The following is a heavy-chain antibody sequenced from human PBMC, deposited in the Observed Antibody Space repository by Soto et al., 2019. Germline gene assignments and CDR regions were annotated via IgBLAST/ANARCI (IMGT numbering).Heavy chain of an antibody. CDR2: SNPNSGGT. J-gene: IGHJ5*02. V-gene: IGHV1-2*04. Sequence: QVQLVQSGAEVKKPGASVKVSCKASGYTFTGYYMHWVRQAPGQGLEWMGWSNPNSGGTNYAQKFQGWVTMTRDTSISTAYMELSRLRSDDTAVYYCARGDIVVVVAAHGPTDNWFDPWGQGTLVTVSS. CDR3: ARGDIVVVVAAHGPTDNWFDP. CDR1: GYTFTGYY. D-gene: IGHD2-15*01.